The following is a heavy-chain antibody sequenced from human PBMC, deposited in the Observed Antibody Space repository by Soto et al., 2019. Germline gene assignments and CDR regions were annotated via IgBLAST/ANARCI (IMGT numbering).Heavy chain of an antibody. CDR1: GFTFSSYA. CDR2: ISGSGGST. V-gene: IGHV3-23*01. D-gene: IGHD1-26*01. J-gene: IGHJ5*02. Sequence: EVQLLESGGGLVQPGGSLRLSCAASGFTFSSYAMSWVRQAPGKGLEWVSAISGSGGSTYYADSVKGRFTITRDNSKNTLYLQMNSLRAEDTAVYYCAKVVAYYDGPNWFDPWGQGTLVTVSS. CDR3: AKVVAYYDGPNWFDP.